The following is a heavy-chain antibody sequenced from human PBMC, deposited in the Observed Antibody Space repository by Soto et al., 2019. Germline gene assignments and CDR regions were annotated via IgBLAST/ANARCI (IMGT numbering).Heavy chain of an antibody. CDR2: ISSSSTI. D-gene: IGHD3-10*01. J-gene: IGHJ5*02. CDR3: ARVPIGGESNWFDP. Sequence: GGSLRLSCAASGFTFSSYSMKWVRQAPGKGLEWVSYISSSSTIYYADSVKGRFTISRDNAKNSLYLQMNSLRAEDTAVYYCARVPIGGESNWFDPWGQGTLVTVSS. CDR1: GFTFSSYS. V-gene: IGHV3-48*01.